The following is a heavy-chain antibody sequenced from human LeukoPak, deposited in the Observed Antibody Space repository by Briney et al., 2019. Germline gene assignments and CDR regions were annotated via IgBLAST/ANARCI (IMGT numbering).Heavy chain of an antibody. D-gene: IGHD5-18*01. V-gene: IGHV3-23*01. CDR2: ISGSGGST. Sequence: GGSLRLSCAASGFTFSSYAMSWVRQAPGKGLEWVSAISGSGGSTYYADSVKGRFTISRDNSKNTLYPQMNSLRAEDTAVYYCAKHPGYSYGTFDCWGQGTLVTVSS. J-gene: IGHJ4*02. CDR3: AKHPGYSYGTFDC. CDR1: GFTFSSYA.